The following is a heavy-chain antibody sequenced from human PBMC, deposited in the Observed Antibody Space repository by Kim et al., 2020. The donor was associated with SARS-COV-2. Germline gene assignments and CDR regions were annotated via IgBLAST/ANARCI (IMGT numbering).Heavy chain of an antibody. J-gene: IGHJ6*02. D-gene: IGHD6-25*01. V-gene: IGHV3-13*01. Sequence: GSLRLSCAASGFTFSSYDMHWVRQATGKGLEWVSAIGTAGDTYYPGSVKGRFTISRENAKNSLYLQMNSLRAGDTAVYYCARGWRRRPDYYYYYGMDVWGQGTTVTVSS. CDR2: IGTAGDT. CDR3: ARGWRRRPDYYYYYGMDV. CDR1: GFTFSSYD.